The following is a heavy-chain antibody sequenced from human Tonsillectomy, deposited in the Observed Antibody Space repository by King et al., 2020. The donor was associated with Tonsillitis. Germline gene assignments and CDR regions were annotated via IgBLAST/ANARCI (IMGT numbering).Heavy chain of an antibody. Sequence: VQLVESGGGVVQPGRSLRLSCAASGFTFSSYGMHWVRQAPGKGLEWVALISYDGSNKHYADSVKGRFTISRDNSKNTLYLQMNSLRAEDTAVYYCARGSVEDFSGMDVWGQGTTVTVSS. CDR3: ARGSVEDFSGMDV. J-gene: IGHJ6*02. CDR1: GFTFSSYG. CDR2: ISYDGSNK. D-gene: IGHD6-25*01. V-gene: IGHV3-30*03.